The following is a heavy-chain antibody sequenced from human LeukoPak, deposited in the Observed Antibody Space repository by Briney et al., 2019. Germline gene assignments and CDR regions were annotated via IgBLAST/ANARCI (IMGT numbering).Heavy chain of an antibody. CDR3: ARGIPTVITRLYFDY. Sequence: PSETLSLTCAVYGGSFSGYYWSWIRQPPGKGLEWIGEINHSGSTNYNPSLKSRVTISVDTSKNQFSLKLSSVTAADTAVYYCARGIPTVITRLYFDYWGQGTLVTVSS. CDR1: GGSFSGYY. J-gene: IGHJ4*02. V-gene: IGHV4-34*01. D-gene: IGHD4-17*01. CDR2: INHSGST.